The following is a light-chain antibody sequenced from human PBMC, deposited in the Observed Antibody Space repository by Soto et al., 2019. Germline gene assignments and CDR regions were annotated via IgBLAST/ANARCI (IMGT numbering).Light chain of an antibody. CDR2: EVT. CDR1: GSDVGGYEY. V-gene: IGLV2-14*01. CDR3: RSYTSSSTYV. J-gene: IGLJ1*01. Sequence: QSVLTQPASVSGSPGQSITISCTGTGSDVGGYEYVSWYQHHPSKAPKVMIYEVTNRPSGVSNRFSGSKSGNTASLTISGLLAEDEAHYYCRSYTSSSTYVFXTGTKVTVL.